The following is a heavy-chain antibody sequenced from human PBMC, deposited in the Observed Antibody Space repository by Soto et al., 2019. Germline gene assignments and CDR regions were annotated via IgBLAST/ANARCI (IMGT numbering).Heavy chain of an antibody. CDR2: IKEDGSEK. V-gene: IGHV3-7*03. J-gene: IGHJ5*02. CDR3: ARYRSLDA. CDR1: GFILRNYW. Sequence: EVQLVESGGGLVQPGGSLRLSCADSGFILRNYWMSWVRQAPGMGLQWVASIKEDGSEKYYVDPVKGRFTISRENAKNSLYLQMNSLRAEDTALYYCARYRSLDAWGQGILVTVSS. D-gene: IGHD3-16*02.